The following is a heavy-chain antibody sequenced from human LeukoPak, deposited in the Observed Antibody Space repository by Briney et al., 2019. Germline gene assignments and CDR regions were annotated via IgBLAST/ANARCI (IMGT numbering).Heavy chain of an antibody. CDR3: ASSSSWSPYGMDV. CDR2: IIPILGIA. CDR1: GGTFSSYA. V-gene: IGHV1-69*04. J-gene: IGHJ6*02. Sequence: SVKVSCKASGGTFSSYAISWVRQAPGQGLEWMGRIIPILGIANYAQKFQGRVTITADKSTSTAYMELSSLRSEDTAVYYCASSSSWSPYGMDVWGQGTTVTVSS. D-gene: IGHD6-13*01.